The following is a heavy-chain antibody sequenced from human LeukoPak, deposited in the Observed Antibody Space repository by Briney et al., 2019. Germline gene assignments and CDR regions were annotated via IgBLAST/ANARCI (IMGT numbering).Heavy chain of an antibody. J-gene: IGHJ4*02. CDR1: GGSISSSSYY. CDR2: IYYSGST. D-gene: IGHD1-26*01. V-gene: IGHV4-39*01. Sequence: PSETLSLTRTDSGGSISSSSYYWGWIRQPPGKGLEWIGSIYYSGSTYYNPSLKSRVTISVDTSKNQFSLKLSSVTAADTAVYYCARLQSPNRNFDYWGQGTLVTVSS. CDR3: ARLQSPNRNFDY.